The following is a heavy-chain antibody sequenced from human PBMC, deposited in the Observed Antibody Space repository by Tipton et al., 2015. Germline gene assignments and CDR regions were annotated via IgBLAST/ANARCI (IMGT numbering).Heavy chain of an antibody. CDR3: AKILLSPQFDY. J-gene: IGHJ4*02. D-gene: IGHD3-9*01. V-gene: IGHV3-23*01. Sequence: SLRLSCAASGFTFTIYAMSWVRQAPGKGLAWVSGISGSGGSTYYADSVKGRFTISRDNSKNTLYLQMNSLRAEDTAVYYCAKILLSPQFDYWGQGTLVTVSS. CDR1: GFTFTIYA. CDR2: ISGSGGST.